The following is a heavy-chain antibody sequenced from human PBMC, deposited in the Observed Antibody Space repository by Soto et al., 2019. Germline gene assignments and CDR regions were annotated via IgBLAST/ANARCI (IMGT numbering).Heavy chain of an antibody. V-gene: IGHV2-5*01. D-gene: IGHD5-12*01. CDR1: GFSLTTSAVG. J-gene: IGHJ4*02. Sequence: QITLKKSGPTLVKPTQTLTLTCTFSGFSLTTSAVGVGWIRPPPGKALEWRALIYWNVDKRSSPTLKNRLTIARDTSKNPVVLTMTNMYPVDTASYYCAHGNGYNHFDYWGQGTPVTVS. CDR2: IYWNVDK. CDR3: AHGNGYNHFDY.